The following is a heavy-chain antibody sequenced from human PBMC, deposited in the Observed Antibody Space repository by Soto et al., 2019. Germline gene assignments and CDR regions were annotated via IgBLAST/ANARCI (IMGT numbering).Heavy chain of an antibody. D-gene: IGHD3-10*01. Sequence: GGSLRLSCTASGFTFGDYAMSWFRQAPGKGLEWVGFIRSKAYGGTTEYAASVKGRFTISRDDSTSIAYLQMNSLKTEDTAVYYCTRDEGSGSFRPLTSDYWGQGTLVTVSS. V-gene: IGHV3-49*03. CDR3: TRDEGSGSFRPLTSDY. J-gene: IGHJ4*02. CDR2: IRSKAYGGTT. CDR1: GFTFGDYA.